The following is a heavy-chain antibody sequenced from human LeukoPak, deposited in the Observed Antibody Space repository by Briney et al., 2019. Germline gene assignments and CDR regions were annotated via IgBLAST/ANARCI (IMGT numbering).Heavy chain of an antibody. D-gene: IGHD5-12*01. CDR1: GGTFSSYA. CDR2: IIPIFGTA. V-gene: IGHV1-69*13. Sequence: SVKVSCKASGGTFSSYAISWLRQAPGQGLEWMGVIIPIFGTANYAQKFQGRVTITADESTSTAYMELSSLRSEDTAVYYCARNIVAHDYDYFDYWGQGTLVTVSS. CDR3: ARNIVAHDYDYFDY. J-gene: IGHJ4*02.